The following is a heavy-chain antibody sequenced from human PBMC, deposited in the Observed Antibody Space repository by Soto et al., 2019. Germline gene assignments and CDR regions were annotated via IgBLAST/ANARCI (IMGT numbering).Heavy chain of an antibody. V-gene: IGHV1-2*02. D-gene: IGHD7-27*01. CDR1: GYTFSGYS. Sequence: ASVKVSCKASGYTFSGYSMRWVRQAPGQGLEWMGWIIPNCGGTNYAQKFQGRVTMTRDTSISTAYMELSRLRSDDTAVYYCARAGTGNSGGLEYWGQGTRVTVSS. CDR2: IIPNCGGT. J-gene: IGHJ4*02. CDR3: ARAGTGNSGGLEY.